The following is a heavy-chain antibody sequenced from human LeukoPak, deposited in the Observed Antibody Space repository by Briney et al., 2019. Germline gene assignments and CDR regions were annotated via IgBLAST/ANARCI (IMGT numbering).Heavy chain of an antibody. CDR3: AGDQFAHSNYRPDY. Sequence: GGSLRLSCAASGFTFSSYWMHWVRQVPGKGLVWVSRINSDGSSTSYADSVKGRFTISRDNAKNTLYLQMNSLRAEDTAVYYCAGDQFAHSNYRPDYWGQGTLVTVSS. CDR1: GFTFSSYW. CDR2: INSDGSST. D-gene: IGHD4-11*01. J-gene: IGHJ4*02. V-gene: IGHV3-74*01.